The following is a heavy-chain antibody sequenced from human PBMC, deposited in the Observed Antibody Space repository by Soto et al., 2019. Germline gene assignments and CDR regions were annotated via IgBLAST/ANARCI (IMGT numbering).Heavy chain of an antibody. CDR1: GFTFSSYA. V-gene: IGHV3-23*01. D-gene: IGHD3-9*01. Sequence: EVQLLESGGGLVQPGGSLRLSCAASGFTFSSYAMSWVRQAPGKGLEWVSAISGSCGSTYYADSVKGRFTISRDNSKNTLYLQMNSLRAEDTAVYYCAKDRALYYDILTGYFDYWGQGTLVTVSS. CDR2: ISGSCGST. CDR3: AKDRALYYDILTGYFDY. J-gene: IGHJ4*02.